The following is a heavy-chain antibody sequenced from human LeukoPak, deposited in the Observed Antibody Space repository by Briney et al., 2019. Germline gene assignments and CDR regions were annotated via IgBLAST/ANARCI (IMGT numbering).Heavy chain of an antibody. CDR1: GFTFSSYG. CDR2: ISGSGGST. Sequence: GGTLRLSCAASGFTFSSYGMSWVRQAPGKGLEWVSAISGSGGSTYYADSVKGRFTISKDNSKNTMYLQMNSLRAEDTAVYYCAKCSAYYFDSSLSDYFDSWGQGTLVTVSS. D-gene: IGHD3-22*01. CDR3: AKCSAYYFDSSLSDYFDS. V-gene: IGHV3-23*01. J-gene: IGHJ4*02.